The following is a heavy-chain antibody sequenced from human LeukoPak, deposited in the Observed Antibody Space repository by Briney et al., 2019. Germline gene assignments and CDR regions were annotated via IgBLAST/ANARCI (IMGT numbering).Heavy chain of an antibody. CDR1: TSR. J-gene: IGHJ6*03. D-gene: IGHD2-2*01. CDR2: IGAYGGDT. V-gene: IGHV1-18*01. Sequence: ASVKASCKATSRISWVRQAPGQGLEWMGWIGAYGGDTYYAQKFQGRITVTTDTSTSTAYMELSRLRSDDTAVYYCALPEGTSFSYYMDVWGKGTTVTVSS. CDR3: ALPEGTSFSYYMDV.